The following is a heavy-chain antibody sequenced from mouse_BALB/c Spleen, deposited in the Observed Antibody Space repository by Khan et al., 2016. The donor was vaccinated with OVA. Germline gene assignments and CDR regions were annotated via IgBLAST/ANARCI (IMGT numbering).Heavy chain of an antibody. Sequence: QVQLQQSGAELVRPGASVKLSCKTSGYIFTSYWIHWVKQRSGQGLEWIARIYPGTDNSYYNEKFKDKATLTADKSSSTAYMQLSSLTSEYSDVSVWERGECLYHFGHWGQGTTLTVSP. V-gene: IGHV1S132*01. CDR2: IYPGTDNS. J-gene: IGHJ2*01. CDR3: ERGECLYHFGH. CDR1: GYIFTSYW.